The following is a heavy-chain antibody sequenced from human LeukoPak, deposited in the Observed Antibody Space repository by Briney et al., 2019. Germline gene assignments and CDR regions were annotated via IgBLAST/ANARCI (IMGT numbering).Heavy chain of an antibody. J-gene: IGHJ4*02. V-gene: IGHV3-23*01. CDR3: TKGGQDCSPTTCYYD. Sequence: GGSLRLSCAASGFTFSDYYMSWIRQAPGKGLEWVSAVSGSGATYYADSVKGRFTISRDNSKNMVYLQMNSLRAEDTAIYFCTKGGQDCSPTTCYYDWGQGTLVTVSS. CDR2: VSGSGAT. D-gene: IGHD2-2*01. CDR1: GFTFSDYY.